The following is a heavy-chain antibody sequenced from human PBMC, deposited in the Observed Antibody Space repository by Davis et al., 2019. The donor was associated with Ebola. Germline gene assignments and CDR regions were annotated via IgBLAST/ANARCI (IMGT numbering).Heavy chain of an antibody. CDR1: GYTFTSYG. CDR2: ISAYNGNT. D-gene: IGHD2-2*01. J-gene: IGHJ5*02. Sequence: AASVKVSCKASGYTFTSYGISWVRQAPGQGLEWMGWISAYNGNTNYAQKLQGRVTMTTDTSTSTAYMELRSLRSEDTAVYYCARALSCTITSCPYNWFDPWGQGTLVTVSS. CDR3: ARALSCTITSCPYNWFDP. V-gene: IGHV1-18*01.